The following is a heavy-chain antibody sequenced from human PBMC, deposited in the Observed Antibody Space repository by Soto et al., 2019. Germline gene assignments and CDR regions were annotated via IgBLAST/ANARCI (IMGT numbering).Heavy chain of an antibody. CDR2: IIPIFGTA. V-gene: IGHV1-69*01. CDR3: AKERHGYYTRRYYYGMDV. Sequence: QVQLVQSGAEVKKPGSSVKVSCKASGGTFSSYAISWVRQAPGQGLEWMGGIIPIFGTANYAQKFQGRVTITEDESTSTAHLELSSLRSEDTAVYYWAKERHGYYTRRYYYGMDVWGQGTTVTVSS. D-gene: IGHD1-26*01. J-gene: IGHJ6*02. CDR1: GGTFSSYA.